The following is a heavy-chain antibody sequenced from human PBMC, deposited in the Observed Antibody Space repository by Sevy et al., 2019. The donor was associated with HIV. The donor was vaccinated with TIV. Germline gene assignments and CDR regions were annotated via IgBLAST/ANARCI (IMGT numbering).Heavy chain of an antibody. D-gene: IGHD6-13*01. CDR3: TPWKAAQSIFDY. CDR2: LKSDVYGGTV. CDR1: GFTFGDNC. Sequence: GGSLRLSCTASGFTFGDNCMSWVRQAPGKGLEWVAFLKSDVYGGTVDHAASVRGRFVISRDDSKTIAYLQMNDLKTEDTGVYYCTPWKAAQSIFDYWGQGALVTVSS. V-gene: IGHV3-49*04. J-gene: IGHJ4*02.